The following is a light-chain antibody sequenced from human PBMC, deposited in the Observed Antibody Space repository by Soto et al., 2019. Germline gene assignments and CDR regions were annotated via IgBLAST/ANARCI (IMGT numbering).Light chain of an antibody. Sequence: DLQMTQSPSSLSAPVGDRVTITCRASQTISIFLNWYQQKPGKAPRLLIYAASSLQRGVPSRFSGSGSGTDFTLTISSLQPEDFATYFCQQSYTTPVTFGQGTKLEIK. CDR2: AAS. J-gene: IGKJ2*01. CDR3: QQSYTTPVT. CDR1: QTISIF. V-gene: IGKV1-39*01.